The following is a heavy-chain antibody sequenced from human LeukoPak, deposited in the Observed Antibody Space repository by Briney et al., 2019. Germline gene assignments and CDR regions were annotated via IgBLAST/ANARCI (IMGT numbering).Heavy chain of an antibody. CDR2: IIAYNGNT. CDR1: GCTFTSYG. D-gene: IGHD2-2*01. J-gene: IGHJ3*02. Sequence: ASVKVSCKASGCTFTSYGISWVRRAPGQRLEWMGWIIAYNGNTNYSQKLQGRVTMTTDTCTSTACKGMSSLRSEDTAMNYCARGNRPAAIYRIDAFDIWGQGTMVTVPS. V-gene: IGHV1-18*04. CDR3: ARGNRPAAIYRIDAFDI.